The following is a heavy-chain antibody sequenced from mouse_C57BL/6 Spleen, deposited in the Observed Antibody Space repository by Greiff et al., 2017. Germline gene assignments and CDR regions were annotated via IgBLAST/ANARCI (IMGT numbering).Heavy chain of an antibody. D-gene: IGHD2-2*01. CDR1: GFTFSDAW. Sequence: EVKLVESGGGLVQPGGSMKLSCAASGFTFSDAWMDWVRQSPEKGLEWVAEIRNKANNHATYYAESVKGRFTISRDDSKSSVYLQMNSLRAEDTGIYYCTRVWLRRGYFDVWGTGTTVTVSS. CDR3: TRVWLRRGYFDV. V-gene: IGHV6-6*01. CDR2: IRNKANNHAT. J-gene: IGHJ1*03.